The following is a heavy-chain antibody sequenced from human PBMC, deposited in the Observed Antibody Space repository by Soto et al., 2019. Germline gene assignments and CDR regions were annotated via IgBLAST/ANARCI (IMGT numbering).Heavy chain of an antibody. CDR1: GGSIGSYY. Sequence: QVQLQESGPGLVKHSETLSLTCTVSGGSIGSYYWIWIRQSAGKGLEWIGRIFISGSTNYNPSLESRVTMSVDTAKNQFSLKLSSVTAADTAVYYCASALLDYGDYDFDNWGQGTLVTVYS. CDR2: IFISGST. D-gene: IGHD4-17*01. CDR3: ASALLDYGDYDFDN. V-gene: IGHV4-4*07. J-gene: IGHJ4*02.